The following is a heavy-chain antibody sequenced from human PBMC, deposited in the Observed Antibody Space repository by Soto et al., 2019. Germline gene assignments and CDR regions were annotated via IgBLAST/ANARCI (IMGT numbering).Heavy chain of an antibody. CDR2: IYHSGST. Sequence: SSETLSLTCAVSGGSIISSNCWISFRHPPGKVLEWIGGIYHSGSTNYNPSLKSRVTISVDKSKNQFSLKLSSVTAADTAVYYCATGGAIAAAGTPLDYWGQGTLVTVSS. V-gene: IGHV4-4*02. D-gene: IGHD6-13*01. CDR3: ATGGAIAAAGTPLDY. J-gene: IGHJ4*02. CDR1: GGSIISSNC.